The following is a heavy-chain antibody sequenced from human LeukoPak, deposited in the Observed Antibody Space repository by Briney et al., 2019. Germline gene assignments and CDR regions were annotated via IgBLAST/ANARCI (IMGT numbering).Heavy chain of an antibody. J-gene: IGHJ3*02. D-gene: IGHD3-10*01. CDR3: ARSLYYYGSDSFDI. V-gene: IGHV4-59*01. CDR2: IYYSGST. CDR1: GGSISSYY. Sequence: SETLSLTCTVSGGSISSYYWNWIRQPPGKGLEWIGYIYYSGSTNYNPSLKSRVTISVDTSKNQFSLKLSSVTAADTAVYYCARSLYYYGSDSFDIWGQGTMVTVSS.